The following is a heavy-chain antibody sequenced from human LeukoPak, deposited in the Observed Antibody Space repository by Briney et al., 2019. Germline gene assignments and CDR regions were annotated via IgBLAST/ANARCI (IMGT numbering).Heavy chain of an antibody. Sequence: SETLSLTCAVYGGSFSGYYWSWIRQPPGKGLEWIGEINHSGSTNYNPSLKSRVTISVDTSKNQFSLKLSSVTAADTAVYYCARVGRLLWFGELLTNWFDPWGQGTLVTVSS. CDR2: INHSGST. D-gene: IGHD3-10*01. J-gene: IGHJ5*02. V-gene: IGHV4-34*01. CDR1: GGSFSGYY. CDR3: ARVGRLLWFGELLTNWFDP.